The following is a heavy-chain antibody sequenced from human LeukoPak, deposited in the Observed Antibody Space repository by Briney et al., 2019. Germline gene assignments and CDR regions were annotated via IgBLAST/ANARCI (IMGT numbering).Heavy chain of an antibody. Sequence: GGSLRLSCAASGFTFSSYGMSWVRQAPGKGLEWVGRIKSKTDGGTTDYAAPVKGRFTISRDDSKNTLYLQMITLETEDTAVYYCTGGVESGNYLHYWGQGTLVTVSS. V-gene: IGHV3-15*01. CDR3: TGGVESGNYLHY. J-gene: IGHJ4*02. CDR2: IKSKTDGGTT. D-gene: IGHD3-3*01. CDR1: GFTFSSYG.